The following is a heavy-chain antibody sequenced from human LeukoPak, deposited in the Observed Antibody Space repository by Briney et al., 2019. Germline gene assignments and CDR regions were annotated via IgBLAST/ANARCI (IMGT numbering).Heavy chain of an antibody. J-gene: IGHJ4*02. CDR2: IYYNGST. V-gene: IGHV4-39*07. CDR3: ARARSQVVAATN. CDR1: GGSISNSNYH. Sequence: SETLSLTCTVSGGSISNSNYHWGWIRQPPGKGLEWIGSIYYNGSTYYNPSLKSRVTISVDTSKSQFSLKLSSVTAADTAIYYCARARSQVVAATNWGQGTLVTVSS. D-gene: IGHD2-15*01.